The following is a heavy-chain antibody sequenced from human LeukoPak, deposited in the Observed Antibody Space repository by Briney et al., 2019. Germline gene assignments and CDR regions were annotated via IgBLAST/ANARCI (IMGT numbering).Heavy chain of an antibody. J-gene: IGHJ4*02. CDR3: ARGLPATLLDY. Sequence: GGSLGLSCAASGFTFRNYWMSWVRQAPGKGLEWVANIKEDGSESHYVDSVKGRFTISRDNAKNSLYLQMNSLRAEDTAIYYCARGLPATLLDYWGQGTLVTVSS. CDR2: IKEDGSES. V-gene: IGHV3-7*03. D-gene: IGHD2-2*01. CDR1: GFTFRNYW.